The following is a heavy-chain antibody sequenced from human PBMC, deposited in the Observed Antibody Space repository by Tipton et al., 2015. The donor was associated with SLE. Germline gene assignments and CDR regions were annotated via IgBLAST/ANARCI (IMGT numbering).Heavy chain of an antibody. D-gene: IGHD6-13*01. J-gene: IGHJ4*02. CDR2: INHSGST. CDR1: GDSISSGSYY. V-gene: IGHV4-39*07. CDR3: ARHYGSSFDF. Sequence: LRLSCTVSGDSISSGSYYWSWIRQPPGRGLEWIGEINHSGSTNYNPSLKSRVTISVDTSKNQFSLKLSSVTAADTAVYYCARHYGSSFDFWGQGTLVTVSS.